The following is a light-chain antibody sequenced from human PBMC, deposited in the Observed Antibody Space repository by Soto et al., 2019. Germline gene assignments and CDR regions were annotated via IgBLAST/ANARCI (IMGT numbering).Light chain of an antibody. J-gene: IGKJ1*01. CDR3: QQSYSTPRT. Sequence: DIQMTQSPSSLSASVGDRVTITCRASQSISNYLIWYQQKPGKAPKLLMYAASSLQSGVPSRFGGSGSGTDFTLTISSLQPEDFATYYCQQSYSTPRTFGQGTKVEIK. CDR1: QSISNY. CDR2: AAS. V-gene: IGKV1-39*01.